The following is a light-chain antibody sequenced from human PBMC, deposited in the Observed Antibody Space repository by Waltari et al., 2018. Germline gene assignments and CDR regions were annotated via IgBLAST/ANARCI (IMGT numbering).Light chain of an antibody. CDR3: MFWPSNVWV. J-gene: IGLJ3*02. CDR2: YNSDSEK. V-gene: IGLV5-37*01. Sequence: QPVLTQSPSSSASPGESARLTCTLPSDINVGDFIIYWYQQKPGSPPRFLLYYNSDSEKAQGLGVPGRFSGSKEASANEGILLISGRQSGDEADYYGMFWPSNVWVFGGGTKLTVL. CDR1: SDINVGDFI.